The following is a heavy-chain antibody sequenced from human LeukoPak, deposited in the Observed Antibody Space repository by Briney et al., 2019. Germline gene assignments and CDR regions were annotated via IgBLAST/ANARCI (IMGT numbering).Heavy chain of an antibody. J-gene: IGHJ5*02. CDR2: IIPIFGTA. CDR1: GGTFSSYA. V-gene: IGHV1-69*06. Sequence: ASVKVSCNASGGTFSSYAISWVRQAPGQGLEWMGRIIPIFGTANYAQKFQGRVTITADKSTSTAYMELSSLRSEDTAVYYCARGELELNGFDPWGQGTLVTVSS. D-gene: IGHD1-7*01. CDR3: ARGELELNGFDP.